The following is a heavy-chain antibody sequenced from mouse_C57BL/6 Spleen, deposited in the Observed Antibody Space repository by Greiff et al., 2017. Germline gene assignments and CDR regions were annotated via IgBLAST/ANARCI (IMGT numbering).Heavy chain of an antibody. J-gene: IGHJ2*01. CDR1: GYTFTTYP. V-gene: IGHV1-47*01. Sequence: QVQLLQSGAELVKPGASVKMSCKASGYTFTTYPIEWMKQNHGKSLEWIGNFHPYNDDTKYNEKFKGKATLTVEKYSSKGYLELSRLTYDGSTVYCCAIFDYWGQGTTLTVSS. CDR3: AIFDY. CDR2: FHPYNDDT.